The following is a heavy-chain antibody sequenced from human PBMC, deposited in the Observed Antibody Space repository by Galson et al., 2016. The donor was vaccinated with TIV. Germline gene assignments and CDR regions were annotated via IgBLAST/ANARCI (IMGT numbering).Heavy chain of an antibody. D-gene: IGHD6-19*01. CDR1: GFRFNKFG. V-gene: IGHV3-30*18. CDR3: AKVGHQYYSIGWFYFDP. Sequence: SLRLSCAASGFRFNKFGMHWVRQAPGKGLEWVSLIAYDGSAKYYVDSVKGRFTISRDNSKNTLFLQMNSLRPEDTAVYHCAKVGHQYYSIGWFYFDPWGQGTLVTVSS. CDR2: IAYDGSAK. J-gene: IGHJ5*02.